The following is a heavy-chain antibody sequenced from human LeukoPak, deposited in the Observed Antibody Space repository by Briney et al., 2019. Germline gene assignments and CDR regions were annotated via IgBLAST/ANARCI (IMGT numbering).Heavy chain of an antibody. CDR3: ASGPGTSMVRGVSPKY. CDR1: GGSFNGYY. Sequence: PSETLSLTCAVYGGSFNGYYCWIRQPPGKGLEWIGEINHRGVTNYSPSLKSRVTISVDMSKNQFSLKLTSVAAADTAVYYCASGPGTSMVRGVSPKYWGQGTLVTVSS. V-gene: IGHV4-34*01. J-gene: IGHJ4*02. CDR2: INHRGVT. D-gene: IGHD3-10*01.